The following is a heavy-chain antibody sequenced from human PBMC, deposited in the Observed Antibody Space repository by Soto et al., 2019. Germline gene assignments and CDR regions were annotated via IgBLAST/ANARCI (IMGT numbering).Heavy chain of an antibody. Sequence: GGSLRLSCATSGFTFSSYGLHWVRQAPGKGLEWVALIWYDGSHTYYADSVKGRFTISRDDSKSTLYLQMDSLRDEDTAVYYCARMGGWTVRHSDPYLDYWGQGTLVPSPQ. CDR3: ARMGGWTVRHSDPYLDY. CDR2: IWYDGSHT. V-gene: IGHV3-33*01. CDR1: GFTFSSYG. J-gene: IGHJ4*02. D-gene: IGHD3-16*01.